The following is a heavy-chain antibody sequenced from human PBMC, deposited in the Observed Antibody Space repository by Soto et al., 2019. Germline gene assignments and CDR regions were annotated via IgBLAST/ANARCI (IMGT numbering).Heavy chain of an antibody. V-gene: IGHV3-23*01. CDR3: ARVVHYYGSGSYYGPYFDY. CDR1: GFTCSGYA. J-gene: IGHJ4*02. Sequence: GGSMRLSCTASGFTCSGYAVSWVRQNTGKGLEWVSAISGSGGSTNCADSVKGRFTISRDNAKNSLYLQMNSLRAEDTAVYYCARVVHYYGSGSYYGPYFDYWGQGTLVTVSS. CDR2: ISGSGGST. D-gene: IGHD3-10*01.